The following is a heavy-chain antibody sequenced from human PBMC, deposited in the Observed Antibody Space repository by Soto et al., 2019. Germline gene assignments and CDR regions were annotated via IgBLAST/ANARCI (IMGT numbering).Heavy chain of an antibody. CDR2: ISGSGGST. J-gene: IGHJ4*02. V-gene: IGHV3-23*01. D-gene: IGHD4-17*01. Sequence: EVQLLESGGGLVQPGGSLRLSCAASGFTFSSYAMSWVRQAPGKGLEWVSAISGSGGSTYYADSVKGRFTISRDNSKNTLYLQMNSLRAEDTAVYYCADRYGDYFDYFDYWGQGTLVTVSS. CDR1: GFTFSSYA. CDR3: ADRYGDYFDYFDY.